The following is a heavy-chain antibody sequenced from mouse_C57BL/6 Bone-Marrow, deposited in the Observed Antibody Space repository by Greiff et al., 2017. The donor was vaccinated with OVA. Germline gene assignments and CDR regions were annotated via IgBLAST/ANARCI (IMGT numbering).Heavy chain of an antibody. CDR3: ANGSSFFAY. Sequence: EVKVVESGGGLVKPGGSLKLSCAASGFTFSDYGMHWVRQAPEKGLEWVAYISSGSSTIYYADTVKGRFTISRDNAKNTLFLQMTSLRSEDTAMYYCANGSSFFAYWGQGTLVTVSA. V-gene: IGHV5-17*01. D-gene: IGHD1-1*01. CDR1: GFTFSDYG. J-gene: IGHJ3*01. CDR2: ISSGSSTI.